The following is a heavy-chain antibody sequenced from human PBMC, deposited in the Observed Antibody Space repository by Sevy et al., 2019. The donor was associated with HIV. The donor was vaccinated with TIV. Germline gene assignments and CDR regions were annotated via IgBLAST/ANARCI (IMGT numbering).Heavy chain of an antibody. V-gene: IGHV3-23*01. D-gene: IGHD3-3*01. CDR3: VKGVYDFWSGRFDVFDV. Sequence: GGSLRLSCAASGFIFNTHAMSWVRQAPGKGLEWVSGISGRGGSTYYADSVKGRFTISRDNSKNTLYVQMNSLRAEDTAVYYCVKGVYDFWSGRFDVFDVWGQGTMVTISS. CDR1: GFIFNTHA. CDR2: ISGRGGST. J-gene: IGHJ3*01.